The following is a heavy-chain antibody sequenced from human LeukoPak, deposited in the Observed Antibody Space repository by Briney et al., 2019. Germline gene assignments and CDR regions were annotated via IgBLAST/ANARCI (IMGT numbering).Heavy chain of an antibody. CDR1: GFSFSSYA. D-gene: IGHD6-13*01. V-gene: IGHV3-23*01. CDR3: AKATYSSSWSLYFDY. CDR2: ISGSGGST. J-gene: IGHJ4*02. Sequence: GGSLRLSCATSGFSFSSYAMSWVRQAPGKGLEWVSGISGSGGSTYYADCVNGRFTIPRDNSKNTLYLQMNSLRAEDTAVYYCAKATYSSSWSLYFDYWGQGTLVAVSS.